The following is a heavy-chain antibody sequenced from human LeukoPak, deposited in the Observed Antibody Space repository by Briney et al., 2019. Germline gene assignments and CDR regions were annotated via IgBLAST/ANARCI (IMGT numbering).Heavy chain of an antibody. V-gene: IGHV4-59*01. D-gene: IGHD2-15*01. CDR2: IHYSGST. CDR3: AKAGFDCSGGSCYPNWFDS. Sequence: PSETLSLTCSVSGGSISSYYWSWIRQPPGKGLEWIGFIHYSGSTNYNPSLKGRVTMSVDTSKNQFSLKLTSVTAADTAVYYCAKAGFDCSGGSCYPNWFDSWGQGTLVTVSS. J-gene: IGHJ5*01. CDR1: GGSISSYY.